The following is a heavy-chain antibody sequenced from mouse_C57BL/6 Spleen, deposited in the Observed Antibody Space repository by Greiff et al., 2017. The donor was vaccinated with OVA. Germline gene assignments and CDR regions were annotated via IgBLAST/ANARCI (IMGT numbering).Heavy chain of an antibody. V-gene: IGHV1-22*01. CDR2: INPNNGDT. CDR3: ARPDDWYFDG. D-gene: IGHD2-3*01. CDR1: GYTFTVSY. Sequence: EVQLQQSGPELVKPGASVKLSCKASGYTFTVSYMHWVKQRPGQSLEWIGYINPNNGDTHYKQKFKDKATLTVDKSSSTAYMELRSLTSEDSAVEYCARPDDWYFDGWGKVTTLTVSS. J-gene: IGHJ1*03.